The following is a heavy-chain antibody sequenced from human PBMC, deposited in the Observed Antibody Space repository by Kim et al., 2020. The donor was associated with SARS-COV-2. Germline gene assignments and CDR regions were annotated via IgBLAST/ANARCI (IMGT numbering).Heavy chain of an antibody. V-gene: IGHV3-30*18. J-gene: IGHJ6*02. CDR3: AKVADLGLYYYYGMDV. Sequence: GGSLRLSCAASGFTFSSYGMHWVRQAPGKGLEWVAVISYDGSNKYYADSVKGRFTISRDNSKNTLYLQMNSLRAEDTAVYYCAKVADLGLYYYYGMDVWGQGTTVTVSS. D-gene: IGHD3-16*01. CDR1: GFTFSSYG. CDR2: ISYDGSNK.